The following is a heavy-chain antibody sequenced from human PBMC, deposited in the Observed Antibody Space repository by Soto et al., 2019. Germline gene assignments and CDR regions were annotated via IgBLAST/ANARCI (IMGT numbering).Heavy chain of an antibody. J-gene: IGHJ5*02. V-gene: IGHV4-34*01. D-gene: IGHD2-15*01. Sequence: QVQLQQWGAGLLKPSETLSLTCAVYGGSFSGYYWSWIRQPPGKGLEWIGEINHSGSTNYNPSLKSRVTISVDTSKNQFSLKLSSVTAADTSVYYCARAILRRNWFDPWGQGTLVTVSS. CDR3: ARAILRRNWFDP. CDR1: GGSFSGYY. CDR2: INHSGST.